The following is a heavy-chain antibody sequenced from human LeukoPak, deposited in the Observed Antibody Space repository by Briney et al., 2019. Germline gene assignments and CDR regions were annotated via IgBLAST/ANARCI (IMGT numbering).Heavy chain of an antibody. CDR1: GGSFNGGYY. J-gene: IGHJ4*02. CDR3: ARGAGRWSFDS. Sequence: SETLSLTCGVYGGSFNGGYYWNWIRQPPGRGLEWIAEINHAGSTNYNPSLESRVTLSVDTSKNHFSLKLSSVTAADTAVYYCARGAGRWSFDSWGQGTLVTVSS. CDR2: INHAGST. V-gene: IGHV4-34*01. D-gene: IGHD2-15*01.